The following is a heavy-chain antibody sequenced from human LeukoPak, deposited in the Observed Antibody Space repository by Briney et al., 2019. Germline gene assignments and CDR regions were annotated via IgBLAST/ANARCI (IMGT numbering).Heavy chain of an antibody. D-gene: IGHD6-19*01. CDR2: ISGSGGST. J-gene: IGHJ4*02. CDR1: GFTFSSYA. V-gene: IGHV3-23*01. CDR3: AKDKKRSIAVARSPPEGFDY. Sequence: GGSLRLSCAASGFTFSSYAMSWVRQAPGKGLEWVSAISGSGGSTYYADSVKGRFTISGDNSKNTLYLQMNSLRAEDTAVYYCAKDKKRSIAVARSPPEGFDYWGQGTLVTVSS.